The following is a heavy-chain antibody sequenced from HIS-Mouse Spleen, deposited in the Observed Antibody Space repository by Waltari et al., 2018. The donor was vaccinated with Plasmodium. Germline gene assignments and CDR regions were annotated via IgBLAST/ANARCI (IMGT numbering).Heavy chain of an antibody. CDR1: GGSFSGYY. CDR3: ARVEVRGVIITNAFDI. CDR2: INHSGST. Sequence: QVQLQQWGAGLLTPSETLSLTCAVYGGSFSGYYWSWIRQPPGKGLEWIGEINHSGSTNYNPSLKSRVTISVDTSKNQFSLKLSSVTAADTAVYYCARVEVRGVIITNAFDIWGQGTMVTVSS. D-gene: IGHD3-10*01. J-gene: IGHJ3*02. V-gene: IGHV4-34*01.